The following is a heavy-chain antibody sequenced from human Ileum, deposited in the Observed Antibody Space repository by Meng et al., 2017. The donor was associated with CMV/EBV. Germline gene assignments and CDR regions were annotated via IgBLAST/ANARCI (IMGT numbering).Heavy chain of an antibody. D-gene: IGHD2-2*01. Sequence: GGSLRLSCAASGFTFSSYAMHWVRQAPGKGLEWVAVISYDGSNKYYADSVKGRFTISRDNSENTLYLQMNSLRAEDTAVYYCARDRGYCSSTSCYWDAFDIWGQGTMVTVSS. V-gene: IGHV3-30-3*01. J-gene: IGHJ3*02. CDR2: ISYDGSNK. CDR1: GFTFSSYA. CDR3: ARDRGYCSSTSCYWDAFDI.